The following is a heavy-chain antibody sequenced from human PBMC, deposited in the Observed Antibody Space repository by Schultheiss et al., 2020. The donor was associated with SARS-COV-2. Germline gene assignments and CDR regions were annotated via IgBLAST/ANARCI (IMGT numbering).Heavy chain of an antibody. CDR3: ARDLITMVRGVSYYYGMDV. D-gene: IGHD3-10*01. J-gene: IGHJ6*02. CDR1: GFTLSTYW. CDR2: INEDGTIT. Sequence: GGSLRLSCAASGFTLSTYWMHWVREVPGKGLVWVSRINEDGTITDDADSVKGRFTISRDNAKNTLYLQMNSLRAEDTAVYYCARDLITMVRGVSYYYGMDVWGQGTTVTVSS. V-gene: IGHV3-74*01.